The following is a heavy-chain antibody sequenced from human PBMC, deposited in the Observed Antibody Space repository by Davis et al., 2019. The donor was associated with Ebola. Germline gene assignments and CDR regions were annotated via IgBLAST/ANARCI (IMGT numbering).Heavy chain of an antibody. J-gene: IGHJ2*01. D-gene: IGHD3-22*01. CDR1: GFTFSSYS. V-gene: IGHV3-21*01. CDR2: ISSSSSYI. Sequence: GESLKISCAASGFTFSSYSMNWVRQAPGKGLEWVSSISSSSSYIYYADSVKGRFTISRDNSKNTLYLQMNSLRAEDTAVYYCARVLTMIVVVQGHFDLWGRGTLVTVSS. CDR3: ARVLTMIVVVQGHFDL.